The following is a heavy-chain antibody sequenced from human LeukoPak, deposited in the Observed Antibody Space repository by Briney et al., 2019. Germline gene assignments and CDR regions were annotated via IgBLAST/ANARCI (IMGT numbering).Heavy chain of an antibody. J-gene: IGHJ4*02. V-gene: IGHV3-30*02. CDR3: AKDRSYFDY. CDR2: IRYDGSNK. CDR1: GFTFSS. D-gene: IGHD3-16*02. Sequence: GGSLRLSCAASGFTFSSMHWVRQAPGKGLEWVAFIRYDGSNKYYADSVKGRFTISRDNSKNTVYLQMNSLRAEDTAVYYCAKDRSYFDYWGQGTLVTVSS.